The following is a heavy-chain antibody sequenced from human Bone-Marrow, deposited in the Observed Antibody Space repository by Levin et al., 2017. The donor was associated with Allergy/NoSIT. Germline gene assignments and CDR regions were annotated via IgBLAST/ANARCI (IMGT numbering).Heavy chain of an antibody. D-gene: IGHD6-13*01. V-gene: IGHV3-33*01. J-gene: IGHJ4*02. CDR3: ARDTAAAGNFDY. CDR1: GFTFSSYG. CDR2: IWYDGNNK. Sequence: GGSLRLSCAASGFTFSSYGMHWVRQAPGKGLEWVAVIWYDGNNKFYADSVKGRFTISRDNSKNTLYLQMNSLRAEDTAVDYCARDTAAAGNFDYWGQGTLVTVSS.